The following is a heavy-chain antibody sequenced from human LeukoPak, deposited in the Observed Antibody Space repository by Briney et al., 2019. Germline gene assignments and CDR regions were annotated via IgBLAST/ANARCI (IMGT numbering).Heavy chain of an antibody. CDR1: GFTFDDYA. CDR2: ISWNSGSI. D-gene: IGHD4-17*01. Sequence: GGSLRLSCAASGFTFDDYAMHWVRQAPGKGLEWVSGISWNSGSIAYADSVKGRFTTSRDNAKNSLYLQMNSLRAEDTALYYCAKDLSTTVTTVFDYWGQGTLVTVSS. V-gene: IGHV3-9*01. CDR3: AKDLSTTVTTVFDY. J-gene: IGHJ4*02.